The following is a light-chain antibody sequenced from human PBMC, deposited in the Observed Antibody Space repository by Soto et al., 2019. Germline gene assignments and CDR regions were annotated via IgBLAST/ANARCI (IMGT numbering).Light chain of an antibody. J-gene: IGLJ2*01. V-gene: IGLV1-40*01. CDR3: QSYDRSLSGAV. Sequence: QSVLTQSPSVSGAPGQRVTISCTGSSSNVGAGYDVHWYQQLPGSAPKLLIYSNNNRPSGVPDRFSGSKSDTSASLDITGVQAEDEADYYCQSYDRSLSGAVFGGGTKLTVL. CDR1: SSNVGAGYD. CDR2: SNN.